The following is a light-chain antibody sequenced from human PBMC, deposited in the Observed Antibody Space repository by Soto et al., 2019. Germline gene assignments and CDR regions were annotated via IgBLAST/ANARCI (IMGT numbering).Light chain of an antibody. CDR2: AAS. CDR1: QVITNY. CDR3: QKYNGAPLT. Sequence: DIQMTQSPSSLSASVGDRVTITCRASQVITNYLAWYQQKPGQVPKLLIYAASELQSGVPSRFSGSGFGTDFTLTITSLQAEDVATYYCQKYNGAPLTFGGGTKVDIK. V-gene: IGKV1-27*01. J-gene: IGKJ4*01.